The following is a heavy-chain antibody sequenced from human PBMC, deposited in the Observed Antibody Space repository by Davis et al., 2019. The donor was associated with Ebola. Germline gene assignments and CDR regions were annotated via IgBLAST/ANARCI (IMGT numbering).Heavy chain of an antibody. CDR1: GFTFSNAW. V-gene: IGHV3-15*01. CDR2: IKSKTDGGTT. J-gene: IGHJ4*02. Sequence: GESLKISCAASGFTFSNAWMNWVRQAPGKGLEWVGRIKSKTDGGTTDYAAPVKGRFTISRDDSKNTLYLQMNSLKTEDTAVYYCTTDGNDYGDLLGYWGQGTLVTVSS. D-gene: IGHD4-17*01. CDR3: TTDGNDYGDLLGY.